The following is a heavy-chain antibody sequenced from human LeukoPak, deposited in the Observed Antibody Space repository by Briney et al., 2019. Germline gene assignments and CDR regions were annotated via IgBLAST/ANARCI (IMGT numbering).Heavy chain of an antibody. CDR1: GFTFNTYS. J-gene: IGHJ4*02. CDR2: IDSSGGYM. Sequence: GGSLRLSCEASGFTFNTYSMNWARQAPGKGLEWVPSIDSSGGYMFYADSVKGRFIISRDNAKDSLYLQMNSLRVQDTAVYYCLRGDRRDYWGQGTLVTVSS. CDR3: LRGDRRDY. V-gene: IGHV3-21*06.